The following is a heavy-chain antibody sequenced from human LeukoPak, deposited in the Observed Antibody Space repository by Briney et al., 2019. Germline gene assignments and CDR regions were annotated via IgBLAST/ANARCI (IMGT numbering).Heavy chain of an antibody. D-gene: IGHD2-8*01. Sequence: PGGSLRLSCAGSGFTFSSYAMAWVRQTPEKGLEWVAIISSSDGGTYYIDSVKGRFTISRDNSKNMLNLQMNSLRAEDTAVYYRAKGTLGSCNGATCYPLDYRGQGTLVTGPS. CDR1: GFTFSSYA. J-gene: IGHJ4*02. V-gene: IGHV3-23*01. CDR3: AKGTLGSCNGATCYPLDY. CDR2: ISSSDGGT.